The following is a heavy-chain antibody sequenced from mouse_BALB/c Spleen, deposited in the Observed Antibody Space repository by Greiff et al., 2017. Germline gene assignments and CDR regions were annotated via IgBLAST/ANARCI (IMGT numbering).Heavy chain of an antibody. J-gene: IGHJ2*01. CDR1: GFTFSDYY. V-gene: IGHV5-4*02. CDR3: ARDGTGFDY. Sequence: DVMLVESGGGLVKPGGSLKLSCAASGFTFSDYYMYWVRQTPEKRLEWVATISDGGSYTYYPDSVKGRFTISRDNAKNNLYLQMSSLKSEDTAMYYCARDGTGFDYWGQGTTLTVSS. CDR2: ISDGGSYT. D-gene: IGHD4-1*01.